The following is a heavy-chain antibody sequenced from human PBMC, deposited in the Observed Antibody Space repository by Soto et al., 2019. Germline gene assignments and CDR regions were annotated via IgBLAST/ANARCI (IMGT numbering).Heavy chain of an antibody. J-gene: IGHJ4*02. CDR3: ASRPSDVYYYGVFDY. CDR2: IKQDGSEK. Sequence: GGSLRLSCEASGFTFRNHWMTWVRQAPGRGLEWVANIKQDGSEKYYVDSVKGRFIISRDNARNSLYLQMNSLRAEDTAVYYCASRPSDVYYYGVFDYWGQGTLVTVSS. V-gene: IGHV3-7*03. D-gene: IGHD3-10*01. CDR1: GFTFRNHW.